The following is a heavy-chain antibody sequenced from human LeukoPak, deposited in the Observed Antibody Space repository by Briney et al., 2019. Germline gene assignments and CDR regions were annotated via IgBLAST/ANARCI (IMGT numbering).Heavy chain of an antibody. J-gene: IGHJ4*02. Sequence: SETLSLTCTVSGGSISSGSYYWSWIRQPAGKGLEWIGRIYTSGTTNYNPSLKSRVTVSIDTSKNQFSLKLSSVTAADTAVYYCARDLQKFGSGSIGYWGQGTLVTVSS. CDR1: GGSISSGSYY. CDR3: ARDLQKFGSGSIGY. CDR2: IYTSGTT. D-gene: IGHD6-19*01. V-gene: IGHV4-61*02.